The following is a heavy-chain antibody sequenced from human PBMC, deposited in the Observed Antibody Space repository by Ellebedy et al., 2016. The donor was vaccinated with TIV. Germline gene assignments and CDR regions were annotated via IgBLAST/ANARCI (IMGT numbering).Heavy chain of an antibody. CDR1: GFTFSSYG. CDR2: VSFDGNNK. J-gene: IGHJ4*02. CDR3: AKGYRGYIYGYIAPSFTISRRDNEY. V-gene: IGHV3-30*18. Sequence: GGSLRLXCAASGFTFSSYGMHWVRQAPGKGLEWVAVVSFDGNNKYYADSVKGRFTISRDNPKKTLYLQMNSLRAEDTAVYYCAKGYRGYIYGYIAPSFTISRRDNEYWGQGTLVTVSS. D-gene: IGHD5-18*01.